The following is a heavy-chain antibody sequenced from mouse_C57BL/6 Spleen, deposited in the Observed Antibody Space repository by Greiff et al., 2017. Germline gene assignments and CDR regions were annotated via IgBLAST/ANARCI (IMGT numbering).Heavy chain of an antibody. Sequence: EVQLVESGGDLVKPGGSLKLSCAASGFTFSSYGMSWVRQTPDKRLEWVATISSGGSYTYYPDSVKGRFTISRDNAKNTLYLQMSSLKSEDTAMYYCARLLNWDEKYFDYWGQGTTLTVSS. CDR3: ARLLNWDEKYFDY. D-gene: IGHD4-1*01. CDR1: GFTFSSYG. J-gene: IGHJ2*01. CDR2: ISSGGSYT. V-gene: IGHV5-6*01.